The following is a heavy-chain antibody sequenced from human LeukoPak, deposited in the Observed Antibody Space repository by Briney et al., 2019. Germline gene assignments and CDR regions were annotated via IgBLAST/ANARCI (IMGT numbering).Heavy chain of an antibody. Sequence: GGSLRLSCAASGFTLSSYEMNWVRQAPGKGRGGVSYISSSGSTIYYADSVKGRFTISRDNAKNSLYLQMNSLRAEDTAVYYCAELGITMIGGVWGKGTTVTISS. J-gene: IGHJ6*04. CDR1: GFTLSSYE. V-gene: IGHV3-48*03. D-gene: IGHD3-10*02. CDR3: AELGITMIGGV. CDR2: ISSSGSTI.